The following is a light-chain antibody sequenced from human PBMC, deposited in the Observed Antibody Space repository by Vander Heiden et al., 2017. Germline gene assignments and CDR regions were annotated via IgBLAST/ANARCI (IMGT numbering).Light chain of an antibody. CDR2: SNN. J-gene: IGLJ2*01. CDR1: SSNLGSNT. V-gene: IGLV1-44*01. Sequence: QSVLTQPPSASGTPGQRVTISCSGSSSNLGSNTVNWYQQLPGTAPKLLIYSNNQRPSGVPARFSGSKSGTSASLAISGRQSEDEADYYCAAWDDSLNGPDVVFGGGTKLTVL. CDR3: AAWDDSLNGPDVV.